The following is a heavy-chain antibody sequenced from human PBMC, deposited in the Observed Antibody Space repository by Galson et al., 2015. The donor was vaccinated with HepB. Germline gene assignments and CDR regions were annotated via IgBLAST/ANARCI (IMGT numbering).Heavy chain of an antibody. CDR1: GFTFSRYG. Sequence: SLRLSCAASGFTFSRYGMHWVRQAPGKGLEWVAVIWYDGSNKYYADSVKGRFTISRDNSKNTLYLQMNSLRAEDTAVYYCARDYLMVYAWDGMDVWGQGTTVTVSS. D-gene: IGHD2-8*01. J-gene: IGHJ6*02. CDR3: ARDYLMVYAWDGMDV. CDR2: IWYDGSNK. V-gene: IGHV3-33*01.